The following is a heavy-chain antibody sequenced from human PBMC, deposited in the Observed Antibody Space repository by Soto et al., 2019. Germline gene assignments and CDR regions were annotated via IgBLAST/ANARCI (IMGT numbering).Heavy chain of an antibody. CDR1: GFTFSSYA. CDR3: AKVGPSDTATWLRDYYYYYGMDV. V-gene: IGHV3-23*01. J-gene: IGHJ6*02. D-gene: IGHD5-18*01. Sequence: LRLSCAASGFTFSSYAMSWVRQAPGKGLEWVSAISGSGGSTYYADSVKGRFTISRDNSKNTLYLQMNSLRAEDTAVYYCAKVGPSDTATWLRDYYYYYGMDVWGQGTTVTVSS. CDR2: ISGSGGST.